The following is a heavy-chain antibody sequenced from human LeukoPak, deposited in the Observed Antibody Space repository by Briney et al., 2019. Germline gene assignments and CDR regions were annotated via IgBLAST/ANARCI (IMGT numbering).Heavy chain of an antibody. CDR1: GYSISSGYF. V-gene: IGHV4-61*03. Sequence: SETLSLTCTVSGYSISSGYFWSWIRQPPGKGLEWIGYIHDSGYTRYNPSLKGRVTISADTSKNHFSLTLDSVTAADTAVYFCAREQRGGRGKDFWSASPREQDLFTNGAFDFWGQGTTVTVSS. CDR2: IHDSGYT. J-gene: IGHJ3*01. D-gene: IGHD3-3*01. CDR3: AREQRGGRGKDFWSASPREQDLFTNGAFDF.